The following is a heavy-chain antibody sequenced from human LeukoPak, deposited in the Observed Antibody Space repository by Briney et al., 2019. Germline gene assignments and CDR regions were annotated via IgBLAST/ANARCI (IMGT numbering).Heavy chain of an antibody. CDR2: ISGSGGST. J-gene: IGHJ4*02. Sequence: GGSLRLSCAVSGFTLNEHAVSWVRQAPGKGLEWVSAISGSGGSTYYADSVKGRFTISRDNSKNTLYLQMNSLRAEDTAVYYCAKVYGDYLFNDYWGQGTLVTVSS. CDR3: AKVYGDYLFNDY. D-gene: IGHD4-17*01. CDR1: GFTLNEHA. V-gene: IGHV3-23*01.